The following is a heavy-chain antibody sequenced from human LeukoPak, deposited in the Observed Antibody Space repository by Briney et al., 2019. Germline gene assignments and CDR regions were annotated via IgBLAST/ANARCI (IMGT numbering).Heavy chain of an antibody. D-gene: IGHD3-22*01. CDR3: AKGDRSGYSHNWFDP. J-gene: IGHJ5*02. CDR1: GFTFDDYA. CDR2: ISWNSGSI. V-gene: IGHV3-9*01. Sequence: GRSLRLSCAASGFTFDDYAMHWVRQAPGKGLEWVSGISWNSGSIGYADSVKGRFTISRDNAKNSLYLQMNSLRAEDTALYYCAKGDRSGYSHNWFDPWGQGTLVTVSS.